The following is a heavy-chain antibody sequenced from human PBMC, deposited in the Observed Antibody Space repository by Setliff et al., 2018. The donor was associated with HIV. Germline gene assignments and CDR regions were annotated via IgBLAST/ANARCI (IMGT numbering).Heavy chain of an antibody. CDR1: GYTFTTYG. Sequence: ASVKVSCKASGYTFTTYGISWVRQAPGHGLEWMGWISPYIGHTNYAQNFQDRVTMTIDTSTSRAYMELRSLRSDDTAVYFCARLGSGWSDSYYYAVDVWGQGTTVTVSS. CDR3: ARLGSGWSDSYYYAVDV. D-gene: IGHD6-19*01. CDR2: ISPYIGHT. J-gene: IGHJ6*02. V-gene: IGHV1-18*01.